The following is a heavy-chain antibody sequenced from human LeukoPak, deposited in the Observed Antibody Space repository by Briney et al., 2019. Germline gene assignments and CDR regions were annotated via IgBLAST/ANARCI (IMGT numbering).Heavy chain of an antibody. D-gene: IGHD2-2*01. J-gene: IGHJ4*02. CDR1: GFTFSNYF. V-gene: IGHV3-30-3*01. CDR2: IWFDGSNK. Sequence: PGGSLRLSCAASGFTFSNYFMHWVRQAPGKGLEWVTLIWFDGSNKYYAESVKGRFTISRDNSKNTLYLQMNSLRAEDTAVYYCARGAAPVFDYWGQGTLVTVSS. CDR3: ARGAAPVFDY.